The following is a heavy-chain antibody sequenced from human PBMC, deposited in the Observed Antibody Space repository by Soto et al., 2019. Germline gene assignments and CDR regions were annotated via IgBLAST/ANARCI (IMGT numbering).Heavy chain of an antibody. CDR3: VRSKGGYSYGTPFDY. V-gene: IGHV3-9*01. D-gene: IGHD5-18*01. CDR1: GFTFDDYA. J-gene: IGHJ4*02. CDR2: ISWNSGNI. Sequence: DVQLEESGGALVQPGRSLRLSCAASGFTFDDYAMHWVRQVLGKGLEWVSSISWNSGNIGYADSVKGRFTTSRDNAKNSLYLQVNSLRPEDTALYYCVRSKGGYSYGTPFDYWGQGTLVTVSS.